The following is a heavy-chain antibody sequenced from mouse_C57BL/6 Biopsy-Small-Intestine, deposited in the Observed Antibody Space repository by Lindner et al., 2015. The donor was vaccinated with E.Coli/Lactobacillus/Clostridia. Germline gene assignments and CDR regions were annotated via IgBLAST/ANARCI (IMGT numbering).Heavy chain of an antibody. CDR1: GYTFTSYG. D-gene: IGHD2-3*01. J-gene: IGHJ2*01. Sequence: VQLQESGAELARPGASVKLSCKASGYTFTSYGISWVKQRTGQGLEWIGEICPRSGNTYYNEKFKGKATLTADKSSSTAYMQFSSLTSEDSAIYYCARSIYEYFDYWGQGTTLTVSS. CDR2: ICPRSGNT. CDR3: ARSIYEYFDY. V-gene: IGHV1-81*01.